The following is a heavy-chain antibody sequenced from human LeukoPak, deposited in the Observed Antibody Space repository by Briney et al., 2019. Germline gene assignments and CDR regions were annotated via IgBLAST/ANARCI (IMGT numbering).Heavy chain of an antibody. CDR3: ARIYSSGYSYGYFDY. J-gene: IGHJ4*02. CDR2: IYYSGST. CDR1: GGTISSGGYY. Sequence: SETLSLTCTVSGGTISSGGYYWSWIRQHPGKGLEWIGYIYYSGSTYYNPSLKSRVTISVDTSKNQFSLKLSSVTAADTAVYYCARIYSSGYSYGYFDYWGQGTLVTVSS. D-gene: IGHD5-18*01. V-gene: IGHV4-31*03.